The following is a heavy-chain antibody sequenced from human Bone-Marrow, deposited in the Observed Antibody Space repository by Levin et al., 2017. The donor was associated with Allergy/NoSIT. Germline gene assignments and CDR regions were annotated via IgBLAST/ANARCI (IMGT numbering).Heavy chain of an antibody. CDR3: ARDLAGFNLVDP. V-gene: IGHV3-30*03. CDR2: ITYDGSNR. J-gene: IGHJ5*02. D-gene: IGHD1-1*01. CDR1: GFVFSTYD. Sequence: GESLKISCTASGFVFSTYDMHWVRQAPGKGLEWVALITYDGSNRYYADSVKGRFTISRDISKSTLYLQMNSLRGEDTAVYYCARDLAGFNLVDPRGQGTLVSVSS.